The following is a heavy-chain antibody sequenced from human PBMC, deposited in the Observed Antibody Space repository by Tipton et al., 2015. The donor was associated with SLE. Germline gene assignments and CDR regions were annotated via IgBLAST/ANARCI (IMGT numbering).Heavy chain of an antibody. CDR1: EFTFSNYG. V-gene: IGHV3-30*02. CDR3: ARGQEDFGDGDSLYHYYMDV. CDR2: IRYDGTNQ. Sequence: SLRLSCAASEFTFSNYGMHWVRQAPGKGLEWVAFIRYDGTNQYYADSVKGRFTISRDNSKNTLYLQINSLRAEDTAVYYCARGQEDFGDGDSLYHYYMDVWGKGTTVTVSS. D-gene: IGHD3-16*01. J-gene: IGHJ6*03.